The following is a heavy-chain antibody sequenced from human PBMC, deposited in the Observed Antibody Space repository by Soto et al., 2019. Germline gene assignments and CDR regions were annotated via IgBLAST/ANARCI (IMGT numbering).Heavy chain of an antibody. D-gene: IGHD6-6*01. V-gene: IGHV3-48*01. CDR3: ARGLAARIDY. CDR1: GFNFGDYG. Sequence: PGGSLRLSCVTSGFNFGDYGMSWFRQAPGKGLEWVSYISSSSSTIYYADSVKGRFTISRDNAKNSLYLQMNSLRAEDTAVYYCARGLAARIDYWGQGTLVTVSS. CDR2: ISSSSSTI. J-gene: IGHJ4*02.